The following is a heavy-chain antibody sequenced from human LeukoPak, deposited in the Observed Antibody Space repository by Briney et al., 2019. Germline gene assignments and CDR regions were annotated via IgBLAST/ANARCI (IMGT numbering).Heavy chain of an antibody. CDR3: ARFLYYYDSSGPLDY. CDR1: GLTVSSNY. CDR2: LYSGGST. J-gene: IGHJ4*02. D-gene: IGHD3-22*01. V-gene: IGHV3-53*01. Sequence: GGSLRLSCAASGLTVSSNYMSWVRQAPGKGLEWVSVLYSGGSTYYADSVKGRFTISRDNSKNTLYLQMNSLRAEDTAVYYCARFLYYYDSSGPLDYWGQGTLVTVS.